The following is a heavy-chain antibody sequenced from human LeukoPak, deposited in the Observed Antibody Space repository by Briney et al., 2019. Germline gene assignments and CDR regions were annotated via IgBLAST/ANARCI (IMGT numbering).Heavy chain of an antibody. V-gene: IGHV1-69*05. CDR2: IIPIFGTA. CDR1: GGTFSSYA. J-gene: IGHJ4*02. D-gene: IGHD6-13*01. CDR3: ARGSSSWYEGYFDY. Sequence: SVKVSCKASGGTFSSYAISWVRQAPGQGLEWVGGIIPIFGTANYAQKFQGRVTTTTDESTSTAYMELSSLRSEDTAVYYCARGSSSWYEGYFDYWGQGTLVTVSS.